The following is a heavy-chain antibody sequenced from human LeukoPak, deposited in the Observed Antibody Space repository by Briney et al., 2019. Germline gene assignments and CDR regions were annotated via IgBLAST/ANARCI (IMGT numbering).Heavy chain of an antibody. Sequence: GASVKVSCKTSGYTFTNYGIGWVRQAPGQGLEWMGWISGYNGNTNYAQKFQGRVTMTTDTSTSTAYIELRSLRSDDTAVYYCARGGSGWSREYWGQGTLITVSS. CDR3: ARGGSGWSREY. V-gene: IGHV1-18*01. CDR1: GYTFTNYG. J-gene: IGHJ4*02. D-gene: IGHD6-19*01. CDR2: ISGYNGNT.